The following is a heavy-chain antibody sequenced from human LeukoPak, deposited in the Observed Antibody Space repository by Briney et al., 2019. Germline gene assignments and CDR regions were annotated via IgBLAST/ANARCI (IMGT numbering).Heavy chain of an antibody. V-gene: IGHV3-74*01. Sequence: PGGSLRLSCAASGFTVSSNYMSWVRQAPGKGLEWVSRINRDGSSTSYADSVKGRFTISRDNAKNTLYLQMNSLRAEDTAVYYCARDRETYYDILTGYYTLGDAFDIWGQGTMVTVSS. CDR1: GFTVSSNY. D-gene: IGHD3-9*01. CDR3: ARDRETYYDILTGYYTLGDAFDI. J-gene: IGHJ3*02. CDR2: INRDGSST.